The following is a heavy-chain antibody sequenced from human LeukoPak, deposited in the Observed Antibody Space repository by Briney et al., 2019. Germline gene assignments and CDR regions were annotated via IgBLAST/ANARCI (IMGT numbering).Heavy chain of an antibody. J-gene: IGHJ4*02. CDR3: ASRGYYGSGSYSLDY. D-gene: IGHD3-10*01. CDR2: INSDGSST. V-gene: IGHV3-74*01. Sequence: PGGSLRLSCAASGFTFSSYWMHWVRQAPGKGLVWVSRINSDGSSTNYADSVKGRFTISRDNAKNTLYLQMNSLRAEDTAVYYCASRGYYGSGSYSLDYWGQGTLVTVSS. CDR1: GFTFSSYW.